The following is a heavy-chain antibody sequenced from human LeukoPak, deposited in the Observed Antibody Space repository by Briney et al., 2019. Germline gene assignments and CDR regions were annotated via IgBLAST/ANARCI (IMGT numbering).Heavy chain of an antibody. CDR2: IYHDGST. Sequence: SETLSLTCAVSGVSISSGNWWSWVRQPPGKGLEWIGEIYHDGSTNYNPSLKSRVTISVDKSKNQFSLKLSSVTAADTAVYYCASARRDSSGYYFGYWGQGTLVTVSS. J-gene: IGHJ4*02. D-gene: IGHD3-22*01. CDR3: ASARRDSSGYYFGY. CDR1: GVSISSGNW. V-gene: IGHV4-4*02.